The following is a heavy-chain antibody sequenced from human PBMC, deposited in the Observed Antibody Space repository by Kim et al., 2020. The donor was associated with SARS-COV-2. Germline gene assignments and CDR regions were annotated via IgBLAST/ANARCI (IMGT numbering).Heavy chain of an antibody. V-gene: IGHV7-4-1*02. Sequence: ASVKVSCKASGYTFSSHGINWVRQAPGQGLEWMGWIDPGTRKPTYAQGFTGQFVFSSDTSVSTAYLQINSLTAEDTAVYYCAKGARTGYYDFWGQGTLVTVSS. J-gene: IGHJ4*02. CDR2: IDPGTRKP. D-gene: IGHD3-9*01. CDR1: GYTFSSHG. CDR3: AKGARTGYYDF.